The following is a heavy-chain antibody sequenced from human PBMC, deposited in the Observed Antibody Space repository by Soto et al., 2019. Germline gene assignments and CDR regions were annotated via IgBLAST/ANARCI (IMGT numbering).Heavy chain of an antibody. V-gene: IGHV3-30*18. CDR2: ISYDGSNK. Sequence: GGSLRLSCAASGFTFSSYGMHWVRQAPGKGLEWVAVISYDGSNKYYADSVKGRFTISRDNSKNTLYLQMNSLRAEDTAVYYCAKDLRRPIFGVVITPDYWGQGTLVTVSS. J-gene: IGHJ4*02. CDR3: AKDLRRPIFGVVITPDY. CDR1: GFTFSSYG. D-gene: IGHD3-3*01.